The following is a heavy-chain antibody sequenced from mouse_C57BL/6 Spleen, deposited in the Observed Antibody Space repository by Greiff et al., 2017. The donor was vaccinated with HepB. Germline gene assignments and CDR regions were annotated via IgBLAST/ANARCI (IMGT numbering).Heavy chain of an antibody. V-gene: IGHV5-9*01. CDR3: ARPDYYDVDY. J-gene: IGHJ2*01. CDR2: ISGGGGNT. CDR1: GFTFSSYT. D-gene: IGHD1-1*01. Sequence: EVKLVESGGGLVKPGGSLKLSCAASGFTFSSYTMSWVRQTPEKRLEWVATISGGGGNTYYPDSVKGRFTISRDNAKNTLYLQMSSLRSEDTALYYCARPDYYDVDYWGQGTTLTVSS.